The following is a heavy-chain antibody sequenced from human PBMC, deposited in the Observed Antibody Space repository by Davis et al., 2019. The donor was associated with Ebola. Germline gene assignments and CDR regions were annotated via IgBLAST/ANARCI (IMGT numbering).Heavy chain of an antibody. CDR2: INSDGSNT. J-gene: IGHJ4*02. Sequence: GESLKISCAASGFTFSRDWMHWVRQAPGKGLVWVSRINSDGSNTSYADSVKGRFTISRDNAKNTLYLQMNSLRAEDTAVYYCARQQSGSYSLWGQGTLLTVSS. CDR1: GFTFSRDW. D-gene: IGHD1-26*01. CDR3: ARQQSGSYSL. V-gene: IGHV3-74*01.